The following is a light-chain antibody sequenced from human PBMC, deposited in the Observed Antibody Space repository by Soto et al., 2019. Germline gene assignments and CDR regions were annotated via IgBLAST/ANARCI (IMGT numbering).Light chain of an antibody. V-gene: IGKV1-5*01. CDR1: QGISTY. Sequence: DIQMTQSPSSLSESAGDRVTITCRASQGISTYLNWYQQKPGKAPKVLIYDASSLESGVPSRFSGNGSGTEFTLTISSLQPDDFATYYCQQYNSHFPYTFGQGTKLEIK. J-gene: IGKJ2*01. CDR2: DAS. CDR3: QQYNSHFPYT.